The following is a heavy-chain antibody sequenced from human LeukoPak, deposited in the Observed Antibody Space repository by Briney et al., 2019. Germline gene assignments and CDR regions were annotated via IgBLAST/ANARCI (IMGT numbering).Heavy chain of an antibody. D-gene: IGHD2-2*01. J-gene: IGHJ5*02. CDR2: ISGSGGST. V-gene: IGHV3-23*01. CDR3: AKDPSRGVPAGLNWFDP. CDR1: GFTFSSYA. Sequence: QSGGSLTLSCAASGFTFSSYAMSWVRQAPGKGLEWVSAISGSGGSTYYADSEKGRFTISRDNYKNILYLQMNTVRAEDTAVDYGAKDPSRGVPAGLNWFDPWGQGTLVTVSS.